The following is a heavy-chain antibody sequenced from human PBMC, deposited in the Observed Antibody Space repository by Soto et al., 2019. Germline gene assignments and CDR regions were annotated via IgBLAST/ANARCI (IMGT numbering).Heavy chain of an antibody. D-gene: IGHD5-12*01. CDR1: GSSVTSGAYY. CDR3: ARNWLRPHYYDYGLDV. J-gene: IGHJ6*02. Sequence: SETLSLTCTVSGSSVTSGAYYWTWVRQPPGKGLEWIGQISSSGATNSNPSLKGRVTLSVDTSKNQFSLKVNSVSAADTAVYYCARNWLRPHYYDYGLDVWGQGSKVT. V-gene: IGHV4-61*08. CDR2: ISSSGAT.